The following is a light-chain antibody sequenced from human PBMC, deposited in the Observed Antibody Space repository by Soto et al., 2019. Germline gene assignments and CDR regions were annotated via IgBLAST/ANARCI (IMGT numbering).Light chain of an antibody. CDR1: QSIDQW. CDR2: KAS. J-gene: IGKJ1*01. CDR3: QQYAANSPWT. Sequence: DVQMTQSPSTLSASIGDRVTITCRASQSIDQWLAWFQQKPGKAPKVLIYKASTLQNGVPSRFSASGSGADFTLTISSLQPDDVATYYCQQYAANSPWTFGQGTKVEI. V-gene: IGKV1-5*03.